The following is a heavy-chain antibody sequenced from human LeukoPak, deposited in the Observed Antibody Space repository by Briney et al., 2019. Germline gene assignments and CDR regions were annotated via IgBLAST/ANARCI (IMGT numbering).Heavy chain of an antibody. V-gene: IGHV3-48*02. CDR3: ARGKSGWYFSVDY. Sequence: PGGSLRLSCAASGFTFGSYSMNWVRQAPGKGLEWVSYISSSSSTIYYADSVKGRFTISRDNAKNSLYLQMNSLRDEDTAVYYCARGKSGWYFSVDYWGQRTLVTVSS. D-gene: IGHD6-19*01. CDR1: GFTFGSYS. CDR2: ISSSSSTI. J-gene: IGHJ4*02.